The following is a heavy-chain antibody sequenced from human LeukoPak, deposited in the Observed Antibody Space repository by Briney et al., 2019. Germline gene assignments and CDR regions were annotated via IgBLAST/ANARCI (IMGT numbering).Heavy chain of an antibody. Sequence: QPGRSLRLSCAASGFTFSSYGMHWVRQAPGKGLEWVAVISYDGSNKYYADSVKGRFTIPRDNAKNSLYLQMDSLRAEDTAVYYCARDSPSTYDDILTGYLFDYYYYGMDVWGQGTTVTVSS. J-gene: IGHJ6*02. D-gene: IGHD3-9*01. CDR3: ARDSPSTYDDILTGYLFDYYYYGMDV. CDR1: GFTFSSYG. CDR2: ISYDGSNK. V-gene: IGHV3-30*03.